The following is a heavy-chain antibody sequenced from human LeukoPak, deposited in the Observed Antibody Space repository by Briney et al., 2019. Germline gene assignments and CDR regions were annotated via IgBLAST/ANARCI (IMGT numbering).Heavy chain of an antibody. Sequence: GGSLRLSCAASGFTFSNYDMHWVRQAPGKGLEWVTFIRYDGSNQYYADSVKGRFTISRDNSKNTLYLQMNSLRLEDTAVYYCAKAYRRGGDYYYYMDVWGKGTTVTVSS. V-gene: IGHV3-30*02. CDR3: AKAYRRGGDYYYYMDV. D-gene: IGHD1-14*01. CDR2: IRYDGSNQ. CDR1: GFTFSNYD. J-gene: IGHJ6*03.